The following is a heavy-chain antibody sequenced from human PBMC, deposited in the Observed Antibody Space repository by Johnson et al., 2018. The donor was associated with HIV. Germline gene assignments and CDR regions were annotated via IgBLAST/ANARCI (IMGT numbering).Heavy chain of an antibody. V-gene: IGHV3-30*02. D-gene: IGHD3-10*01. J-gene: IGHJ3*02. CDR1: GFTFSSYG. CDR3: AKERSFTADAFDI. Sequence: QVQLVESGGGVVQPGGSLRLSCAASGFTFSSYGMHWVRQAPGKGLEWVAFIRYDGNNKYYADSVKGRFTISRDNSKNTLYLQMNSLRAEDTAVYYCAKERSFTADAFDIWGQGTMVTVSS. CDR2: IRYDGNNK.